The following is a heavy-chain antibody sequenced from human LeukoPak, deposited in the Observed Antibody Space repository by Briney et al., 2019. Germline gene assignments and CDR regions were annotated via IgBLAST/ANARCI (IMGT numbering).Heavy chain of an antibody. D-gene: IGHD1-26*01. V-gene: IGHV3-7*01. CDR2: IKQDGSEK. J-gene: IGHJ6*03. CDR1: GFTFSSYW. Sequence: GGSLRLSCAASGFTFSSYWMTWVRQAPGKGLEWVANIKQDGSEKYYVDSVKGRFTISRDNSKNTLYLQMNSLRAEDTAVYYCAKGRGWEASYYYYYMDVWGKGTTVTISS. CDR3: AKGRGWEASYYYYYMDV.